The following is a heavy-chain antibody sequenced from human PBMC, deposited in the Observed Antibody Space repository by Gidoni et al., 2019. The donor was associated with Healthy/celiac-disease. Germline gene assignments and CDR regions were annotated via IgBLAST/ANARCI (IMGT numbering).Heavy chain of an antibody. CDR2: IYPSGST. D-gene: IGHD6-19*01. CDR1: GGSISSGSYY. CDR3: ARGVSSGHPIDY. Sequence: QVQLQESGPGLVKPSQTLSLTCTVSGGSISSGSYYWSWIRQPAGKGLEWIGRIYPSGSTNYNPSLKSRVTISVDTSKNQFSLKLSSVTAADTAVYYCARGVSSGHPIDYWGQGTLVTVSS. J-gene: IGHJ4*02. V-gene: IGHV4-61*02.